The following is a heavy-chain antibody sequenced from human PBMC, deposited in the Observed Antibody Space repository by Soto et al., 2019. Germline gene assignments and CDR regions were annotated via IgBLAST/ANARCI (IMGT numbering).Heavy chain of an antibody. CDR1: GGSISGGVGGLSY. CDR2: SYDSGST. D-gene: IGHD4-17*01. V-gene: IGHV4-30-4*01. Sequence: QLQLRESGPGLVKPSETLSLTCTVSGGSISGGVGGLSYWSWIRQPPGKGLEWICYSYDSGSTYYNPSLKSRVTISVDTSKNQFSLRLSSVTAADTAVYYCAREVIPLTTDWYFDLWGRGTLVTVSS. J-gene: IGHJ2*01. CDR3: AREVIPLTTDWYFDL.